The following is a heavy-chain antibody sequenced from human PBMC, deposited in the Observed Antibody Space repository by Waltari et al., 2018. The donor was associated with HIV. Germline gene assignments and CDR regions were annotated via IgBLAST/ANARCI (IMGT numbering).Heavy chain of an antibody. J-gene: IGHJ4*02. D-gene: IGHD2-2*01. CDR1: GFTFSSYW. V-gene: IGHV3-7*01. CDR2: IKQDGSEK. CDR3: ARDSVVPVGVDY. Sequence: EVQLVEYGGGLVQPGGSLRLCCAAYGFTFSSYWMRWVGQAPGKGLEWVANIKQDGSEKYYVDSVKGRFTISRDNAKNSLYLQMNSLRAEDTAVYYCARDSVVPVGVDYWGQGTLVTVSS.